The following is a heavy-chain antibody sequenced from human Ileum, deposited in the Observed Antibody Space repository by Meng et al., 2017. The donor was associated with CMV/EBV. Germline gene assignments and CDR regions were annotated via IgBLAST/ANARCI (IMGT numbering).Heavy chain of an antibody. V-gene: IGHV4-4*07. J-gene: IGHJ4*02. CDR2: IYITGRT. CDR1: GGSVTSHW. D-gene: IGHD6-13*01. Sequence: QGYRQGSGPGRVNPSQTLSLTWTVSGGSVTSHWWSWIRQSAGKGLEWIGRIYITGRTNYNPSLKSRVTLSIDKSKDQFSLRLNSVTAADTAVYYCTRDLLVAAAAVFNSWGQGTLVTVSS. CDR3: TRDLLVAAAAVFNS.